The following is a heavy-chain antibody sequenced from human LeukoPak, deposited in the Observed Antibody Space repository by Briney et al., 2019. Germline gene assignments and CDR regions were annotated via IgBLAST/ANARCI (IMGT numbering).Heavy chain of an antibody. Sequence: GGSLSLSCAASGFTFSTYWMHWVRQAPGRGLVWVSRINSDGGSTTYADSVKVRFTISRDNAKNMLYLQMNSLRAEDTAVYYCARDRFFGMDVWGQGTTVTVSS. V-gene: IGHV3-74*01. J-gene: IGHJ6*02. CDR2: INSDGGST. CDR3: ARDRFFGMDV. CDR1: GFTFSTYW.